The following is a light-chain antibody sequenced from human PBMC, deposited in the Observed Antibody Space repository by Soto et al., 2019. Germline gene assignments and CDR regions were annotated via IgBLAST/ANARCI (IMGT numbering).Light chain of an antibody. CDR2: EGT. CDR3: CSYAGSSTWV. J-gene: IGLJ3*02. V-gene: IGLV2-23*01. Sequence: QSALTQPASVSGSPGQSITISCTGTSSDVGSYNLVSWYLRHPGKAPQLMIYEGTKRPSGVSNRFSGSKSGNTATLTISGLQGEDEADYYCCSYAGSSTWVFGGGTKLTVL. CDR1: SSDVGSYNL.